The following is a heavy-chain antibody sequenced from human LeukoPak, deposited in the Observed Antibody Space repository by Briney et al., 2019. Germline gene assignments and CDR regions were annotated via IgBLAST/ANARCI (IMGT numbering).Heavy chain of an antibody. CDR1: GYSISSGYY. D-gene: IGHD2-8*01. CDR3: ARGYCTNGVCYYNVGFDY. J-gene: IGHJ4*02. CDR2: IYYSGST. Sequence: SETLSLTCTVSGYSISSGYYWGWIRQPPGKGLEWIGSIYYSGSTYYNPSLKSRVTISVDTSKNQFSLKLSSVTAADTAVYYCARGYCTNGVCYYNVGFDYWGQGTLVTVSS. V-gene: IGHV4-38-2*02.